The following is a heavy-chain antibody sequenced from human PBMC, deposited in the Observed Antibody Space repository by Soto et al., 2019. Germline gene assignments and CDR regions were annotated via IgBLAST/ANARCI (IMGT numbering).Heavy chain of an antibody. Sequence: ASVKVSCKASGYTFTGYYMHWVRQAPGQGLEWMGWINPNSGGTNYAQKFQGWVTMTRDTSISTAYMELSRLRSDDTAVYYCAREGSIAVAGRGFYFDYWGQGTLVTVSS. D-gene: IGHD6-19*01. CDR3: AREGSIAVAGRGFYFDY. CDR2: INPNSGGT. V-gene: IGHV1-2*04. J-gene: IGHJ4*02. CDR1: GYTFTGYY.